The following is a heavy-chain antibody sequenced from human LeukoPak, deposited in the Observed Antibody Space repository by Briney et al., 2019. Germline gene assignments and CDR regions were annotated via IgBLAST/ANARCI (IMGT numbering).Heavy chain of an antibody. CDR1: GYTFTGYY. J-gene: IGHJ6*03. D-gene: IGHD3-22*01. V-gene: IGHV1-2*02. CDR2: INPNSGGT. CDR3: ARDCTYYYDSSGYYYGYYYYMDV. Sequence: ASVKVSCKASGYTFTGYYMHWVRQAPGQGLEWMGWINPNSGGTNYAQKLQGRVTLTTDTSTSTAYMELRSLRSDDTAVYYCARDCTYYYDSSGYYYGYYYYMDVWGKGTTVTVSS.